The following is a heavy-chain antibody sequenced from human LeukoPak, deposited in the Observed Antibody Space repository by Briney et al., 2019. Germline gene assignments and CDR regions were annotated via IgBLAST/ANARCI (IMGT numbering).Heavy chain of an antibody. CDR2: IFYSGNT. CDR1: GGSFSSGTYS. V-gene: IGHV4-30-4*01. CDR3: ARAEVYWFDP. D-gene: IGHD1-14*01. J-gene: IGHJ5*02. Sequence: SETLSLTCTVSGGSFSSGTYSWSWIRQPPGEGLEWIGYIFYSGNTYYNPSLQSRVTMSVDTSRNQFSLKLNSVTAADTAVYYCARAEVYWFDPWGQGTLVTVSS.